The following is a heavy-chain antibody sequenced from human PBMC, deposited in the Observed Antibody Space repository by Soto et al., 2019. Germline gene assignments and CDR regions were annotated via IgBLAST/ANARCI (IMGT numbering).Heavy chain of an antibody. V-gene: IGHV3-15*01. CDR2: IKSKTDGGTT. CDR1: GFTFNNAW. D-gene: IGHD3-22*01. CDR3: TTAENYYDSSSFDY. J-gene: IGHJ4*02. Sequence: EVQLVESGGGLVKPGGSLRLSCVASGFTFNNAWMNWVRQAPGKGLEWVGRIKSKTDGGTTDYAALVKGRFTISRDDSKTTLYLQMNSLKTEDTAVYYCTTAENYYDSSSFDYWGQGTLVTVSS.